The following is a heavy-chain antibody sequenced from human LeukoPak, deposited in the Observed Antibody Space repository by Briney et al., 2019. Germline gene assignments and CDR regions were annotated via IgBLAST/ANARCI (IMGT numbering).Heavy chain of an antibody. J-gene: IGHJ5*02. CDR3: ARLAAAATQGFDP. CDR2: IYYSGST. V-gene: IGHV4-31*03. Sequence: PSLTCTVSGGSISSGGYYWSWIRQHPGKGLEWIGYIYYSGSTYYNPSLKSRVTISVDTSKNQFTLKLSSVTAADTAVYYCARLAAAATQGFDPWGQGTLVTVSS. CDR1: GGSISSGGYY. D-gene: IGHD6-13*01.